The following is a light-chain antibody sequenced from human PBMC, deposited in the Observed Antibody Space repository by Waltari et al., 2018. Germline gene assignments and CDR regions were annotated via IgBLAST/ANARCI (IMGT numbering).Light chain of an antibody. CDR1: QSVGTY. CDR2: DAS. Sequence: SCRASQSVGTYLAWYQQRPGQSPRLLIYDASYRATGIPARFSGSGSETDFTLTISSLQPEDFAVYYCQQRRSWPLTLGGGTRVQI. J-gene: IGKJ4*01. CDR3: QQRRSWPLT. V-gene: IGKV3-11*01.